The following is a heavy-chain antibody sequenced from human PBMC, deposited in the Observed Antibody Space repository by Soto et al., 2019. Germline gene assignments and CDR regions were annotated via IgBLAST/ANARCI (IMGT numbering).Heavy chain of an antibody. Sequence: VQLVQSGAEVKKPGSSVRVSCKASGATFCSYAISWVRQVPGQGLEWMGGDVPNFGTANYGQKFHGRVTITADKSTSTAYMELSSLRSEDTAVYYCARDHIVAVVPAAMGYYYYGMDVWGQGTTVTVSS. CDR3: ARDHIVAVVPAAMGYYYYGMDV. J-gene: IGHJ6*02. V-gene: IGHV1-69*06. CDR1: GATFCSYA. CDR2: DVPNFGTA. D-gene: IGHD2-2*01.